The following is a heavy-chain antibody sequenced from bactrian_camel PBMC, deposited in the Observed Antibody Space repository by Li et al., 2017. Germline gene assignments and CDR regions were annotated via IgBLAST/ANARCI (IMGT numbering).Heavy chain of an antibody. D-gene: IGHD6*01. J-gene: IGHJ4*01. CDR2: IDNDGST. CDR3: AAAKMTQPPRDVTFTALTWYIAEYGR. Sequence: HVQLVESGGGSVQVGGSLRLSCAASGQSYSRYDDWCMARFRQAPGKERDGVAAIDNDGSTTYADSVRGRFTLSQDNAKSTLYLAMNRLKPEDTGVYYCAAAKMTQPPRDVTFTALTWYIAEYGRWGQGTQVTVS. CDR1: GQSYSRYD. V-gene: IGHV3S53*01.